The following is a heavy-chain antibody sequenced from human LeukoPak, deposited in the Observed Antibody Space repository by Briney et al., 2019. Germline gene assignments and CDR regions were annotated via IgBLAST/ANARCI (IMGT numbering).Heavy chain of an antibody. CDR1: GFTFSSYG. V-gene: IGHV3-33*01. Sequence: GGSLRLSCAASGFTFSSYGMHWVRQAPGKGLEWVAVICYDGSNKYYADSVKGRFAISRDNSKNTLYLQMNSLRAEDTAVYYCARDPRGFYGDYGWFDPWGQGTLVTVSS. J-gene: IGHJ5*02. CDR2: ICYDGSNK. CDR3: ARDPRGFYGDYGWFDP. D-gene: IGHD4-17*01.